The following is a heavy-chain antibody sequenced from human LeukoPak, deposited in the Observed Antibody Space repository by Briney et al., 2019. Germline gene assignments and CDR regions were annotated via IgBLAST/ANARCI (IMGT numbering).Heavy chain of an antibody. J-gene: IGHJ3*02. CDR2: IRSKAYGGTT. CDR1: GFTFGDYA. Sequence: GGSLRLSCTASGFTFGDYAMSWFRQAPGKGLEWVGFIRSKAYGGTTEYAASVKGRFTISRDDSKSIAYLQMNSLKTEDTAVYYCTRDQIVVSADASDIWGQGTMVTVSS. V-gene: IGHV3-49*03. CDR3: TRDQIVVSADASDI. D-gene: IGHD3-22*01.